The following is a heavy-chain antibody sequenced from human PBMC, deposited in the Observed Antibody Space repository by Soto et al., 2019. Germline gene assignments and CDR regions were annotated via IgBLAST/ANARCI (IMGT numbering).Heavy chain of an antibody. CDR1: GFTFSGHW. Sequence: GGSLRLSCASSGFTFSGHWMSWVRQAPGKGLEWVANRKQGGSGKYCVDSVECRFTSSRDNAKNSLYLQMNSLRAEDTAVYDGARELVVAAINSPGYWGQGTLVAVSS. CDR2: RKQGGSGK. J-gene: IGHJ4*02. D-gene: IGHD2-15*01. CDR3: ARELVVAAINSPGY. V-gene: IGHV3-7*01.